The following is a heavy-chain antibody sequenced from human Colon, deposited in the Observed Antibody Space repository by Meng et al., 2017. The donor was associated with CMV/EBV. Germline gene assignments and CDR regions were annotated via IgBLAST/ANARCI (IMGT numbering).Heavy chain of an antibody. D-gene: IGHD6-19*01. Sequence: GESLKISCAAPGFIFSDSAMYWVRQASGKGLEWVGRIRSKANNYATTYAASVEGRFTISRDDSKNMVYLEMNSLKTEDTAVYYCSRPTAVASSATDYWGQGTLVTVSS. CDR1: GFIFSDSA. CDR2: IRSKANNYAT. CDR3: SRPTAVASSATDY. V-gene: IGHV3-73*01. J-gene: IGHJ4*02.